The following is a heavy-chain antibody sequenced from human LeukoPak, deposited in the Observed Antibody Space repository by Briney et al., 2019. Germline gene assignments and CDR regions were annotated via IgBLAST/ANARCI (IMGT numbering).Heavy chain of an antibody. J-gene: IGHJ4*02. CDR1: GGSISSSTYY. CDR3: ASVEMATDVYFDY. V-gene: IGHV4-39*01. D-gene: IGHD5-24*01. Sequence: SETLSLTCTVPGGSISSSTYYWGWIRQPPGKGLEWIGSIYYSGSTYYNPSLKSRVTISVDTSKNQFSLKLSSVTAADTAVYYRASVEMATDVYFDYWGQGTLVTVSS. CDR2: IYYSGST.